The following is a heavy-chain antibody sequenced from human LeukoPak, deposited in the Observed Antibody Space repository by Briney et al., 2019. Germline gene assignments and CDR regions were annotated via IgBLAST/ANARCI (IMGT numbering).Heavy chain of an antibody. V-gene: IGHV3-48*03. J-gene: IGHJ4*02. CDR3: ARAEIGVVDY. Sequence: GGSLRLSCAASGFTFSSYEMNWVRQAPGKGLERVSYISSSGSTIYYADSVKGRFTISRDNAKNSLYLQMNSLRAEDTAVYYCARAEIGVVDYWGQGTLVTVSS. D-gene: IGHD2-21*01. CDR2: ISSSGSTI. CDR1: GFTFSSYE.